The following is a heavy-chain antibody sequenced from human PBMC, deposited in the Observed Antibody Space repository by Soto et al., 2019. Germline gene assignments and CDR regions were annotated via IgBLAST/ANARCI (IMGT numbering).Heavy chain of an antibody. CDR3: ARDGHKWDFDY. V-gene: IGHV1-46*01. CDR2: MNPSDSRT. D-gene: IGHD1-26*01. CDR1: GYTFTSYY. Sequence: QVHLVQSGAEVKKPGASVQVSCKASGYTFTSYYIHRVRQAPGQGLEWMGRMNPSDSRTVYAQDFQGRVTVTRDTSTSRVYMELSTLRYDYTAVYYCARDGHKWDFDYWGQGTLVTVSS. J-gene: IGHJ4*02.